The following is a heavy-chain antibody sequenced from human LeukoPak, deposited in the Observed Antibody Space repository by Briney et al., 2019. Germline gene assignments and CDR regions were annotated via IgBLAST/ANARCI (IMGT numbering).Heavy chain of an antibody. Sequence: GGSLRLSCAASGFTFRNYWMSWARQAPGRGLEWLANIKQDGSERNYADSVKGRFSISRDNAKNSLYLQMNSLRAEDTAVYYCARDVVIAAAGTEDYYYYGMDVWGQGTAVTVSS. J-gene: IGHJ6*02. CDR3: ARDVVIAAAGTEDYYYYGMDV. V-gene: IGHV3-7*01. CDR1: GFTFRNYW. D-gene: IGHD6-13*01. CDR2: IKQDGSER.